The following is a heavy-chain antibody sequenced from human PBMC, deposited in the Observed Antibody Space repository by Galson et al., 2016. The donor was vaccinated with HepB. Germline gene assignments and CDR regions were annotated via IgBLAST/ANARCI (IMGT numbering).Heavy chain of an antibody. J-gene: IGHJ4*02. CDR3: VRDRIPDSWDYPPLCDN. CDR1: GFTFSNHW. D-gene: IGHD2-15*01. V-gene: IGHV3-74*01. Sequence: SLRLSCAASGFTFSNHWMHWIRQAPGKGPLWVSRINNDGTSTNYADSVKGRFTISRDNSKNPLYLQMNSLRGEDTAVYYCVRDRIPDSWDYPPLCDNWGQGTLVTVSS. CDR2: INNDGTST.